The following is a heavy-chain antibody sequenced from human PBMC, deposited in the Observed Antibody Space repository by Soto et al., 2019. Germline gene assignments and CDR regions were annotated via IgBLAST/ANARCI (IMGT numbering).Heavy chain of an antibody. CDR3: ATYSGYVLPMDV. Sequence: PAGSLRLSCAASGFALSNYWMTWVRQAPGKGLERVASIKHDRSEIYYVDSVKGRFTISRDDAKNSVSLEMDSLSVEDTAVYYCATYSGYVLPMDVWGKGTMVTVSS. V-gene: IGHV3-7*01. D-gene: IGHD5-12*01. J-gene: IGHJ6*03. CDR2: IKHDRSEI. CDR1: GFALSNYW.